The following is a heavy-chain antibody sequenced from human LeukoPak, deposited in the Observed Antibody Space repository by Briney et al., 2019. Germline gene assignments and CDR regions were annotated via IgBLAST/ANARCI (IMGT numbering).Heavy chain of an antibody. CDR2: MNPNSGNT. CDR3: ARRGFPRYYYDSSHFDY. CDR1: GYTFTSYD. J-gene: IGHJ4*02. V-gene: IGHV1-8*01. D-gene: IGHD3-22*01. Sequence: ASVTVSCKASGYTFTSYDINWVRQATGQGLEWMGWMNPNSGNTGYAQKFQGRVTMTRNTSISTAYMELSSLRSEDTAVYYCARRGFPRYYYDSSHFDYWGQGTLVTVSS.